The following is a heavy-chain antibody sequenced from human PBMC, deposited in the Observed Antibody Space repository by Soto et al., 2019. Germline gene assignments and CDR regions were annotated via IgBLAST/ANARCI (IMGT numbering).Heavy chain of an antibody. CDR3: ARHNGPLYVGYYYDMDV. CDR2: IYYRGYT. D-gene: IGHD3-16*01. CDR1: GGSISSSSYY. J-gene: IGHJ6*02. Sequence: SETLSLTCTVSGGSISSSSYYWGWIRQPPGKGLEWIGSIYYRGYTNYNPSLKSRVTISVDTSKNQFSLKLSSVTAADTAVYYCARHNGPLYVGYYYDMDVWGQGTTVT. V-gene: IGHV4-39*01.